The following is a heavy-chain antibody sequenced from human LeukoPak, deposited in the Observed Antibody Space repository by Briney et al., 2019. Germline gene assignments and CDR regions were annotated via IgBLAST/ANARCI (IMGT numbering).Heavy chain of an antibody. Sequence: PSETLSLTCTVSGGSISSGSYYWSWIRQPAGKGLEWIGRIYTSGSTNYNPSLKSRVTISVDTSKKQISLKLSSVTAADTAVYYCARVRGIGAHYFDYWGQGTLVTVSS. D-gene: IGHD6-6*01. J-gene: IGHJ4*02. CDR3: ARVRGIGAHYFDY. V-gene: IGHV4-61*02. CDR1: GGSISSGSYY. CDR2: IYTSGST.